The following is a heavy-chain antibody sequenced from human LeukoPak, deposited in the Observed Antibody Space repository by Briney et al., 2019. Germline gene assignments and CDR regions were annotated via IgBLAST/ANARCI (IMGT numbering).Heavy chain of an antibody. Sequence: GGSLRLSCAASGFNFNSYEMNWVRQAPGKGPEWLSYISGNSYTIYYADSVEGRFTISRDNAKNSLYLQMNSLRAEDTAVYYCARMTMIDLYWGQGTLVTVSS. CDR1: GFNFNSYE. CDR2: ISGNSYTI. D-gene: IGHD3-22*01. V-gene: IGHV3-48*03. J-gene: IGHJ4*02. CDR3: ARMTMIDLY.